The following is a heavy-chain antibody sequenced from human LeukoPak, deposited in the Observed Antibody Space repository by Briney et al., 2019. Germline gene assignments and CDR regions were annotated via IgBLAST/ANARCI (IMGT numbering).Heavy chain of an antibody. CDR1: GFTFSSYS. J-gene: IGHJ6*02. CDR3: AKFRVGANPLYYYGLDV. V-gene: IGHV3-23*01. Sequence: GGSLRLSCAASGFTFSSYSMTWVRQAPGKGLEWVSAISGSGGRTYYADSVKGRFTISRDSSKIALYLLMNSLRAEDTAVYYCAKFRVGANPLYYYGLDVWGQGTTVTVSS. D-gene: IGHD1-26*01. CDR2: ISGSGGRT.